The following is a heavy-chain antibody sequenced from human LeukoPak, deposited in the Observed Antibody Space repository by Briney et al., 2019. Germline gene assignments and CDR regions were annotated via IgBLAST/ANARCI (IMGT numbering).Heavy chain of an antibody. Sequence: GESLKISCKGSGYTFTNYWIGWVRQMPGKGLERMGIIYPGDSDTRYSPSFQGQVTISADKSISTAYLQWSSLKASDTAMYYCARQGYSSSSRFGYWGQGTLVTVSS. J-gene: IGHJ4*02. CDR3: ARQGYSSSSRFGY. D-gene: IGHD6-6*01. CDR1: GYTFTNYW. V-gene: IGHV5-51*01. CDR2: IYPGDSDT.